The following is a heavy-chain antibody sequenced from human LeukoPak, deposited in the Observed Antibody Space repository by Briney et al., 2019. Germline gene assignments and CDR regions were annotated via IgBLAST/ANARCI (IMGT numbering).Heavy chain of an antibody. CDR2: INHSGST. J-gene: IGHJ3*02. CDR3: ARGLGIAVAGKVNAFDI. CDR1: GGSISSGDYY. D-gene: IGHD6-19*01. V-gene: IGHV4-39*07. Sequence: SETLSLTCTVSGGSISSGDYYWSWIRQPPGKGLEWIGEINHSGSTNYNPSLKSRVTISVDTSKNQFSLKLSSVTAADTAVCYCARGLGIAVAGKVNAFDIWGQGTMVTVSS.